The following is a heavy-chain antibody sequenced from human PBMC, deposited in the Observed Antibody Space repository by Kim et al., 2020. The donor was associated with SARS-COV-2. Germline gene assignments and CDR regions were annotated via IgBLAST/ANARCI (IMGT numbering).Heavy chain of an antibody. CDR3: ARTYYDFWSGYYYYYYYMDV. CDR2: IYYSGST. V-gene: IGHV4-59*01. Sequence: SETLSLTCTVSGGSISSYYWSWIRQPPGKGLEWIGYIYYSGSTNYNPSLKSRVTISVDTSKNQFSLKLSSVTAADTAVYYCARTYYDFWSGYYYYYYYMDVWGKGTPVTVSS. J-gene: IGHJ6*03. D-gene: IGHD3-3*01. CDR1: GGSISSYY.